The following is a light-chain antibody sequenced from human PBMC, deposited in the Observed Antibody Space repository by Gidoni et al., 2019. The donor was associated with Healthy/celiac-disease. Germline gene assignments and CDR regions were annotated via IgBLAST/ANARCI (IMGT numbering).Light chain of an antibody. Sequence: EIAMTQSPATLSVSPGERATFSCRASQSVSSNLAWYQQKPGQAPRLLIYGASTRATGIPARFSGSGSGTEFTLTISSLQSEDFAVYYCQQYNNWPPYTFGQGTKLEIK. J-gene: IGKJ2*01. CDR3: QQYNNWPPYT. CDR2: GAS. V-gene: IGKV3-15*01. CDR1: QSVSSN.